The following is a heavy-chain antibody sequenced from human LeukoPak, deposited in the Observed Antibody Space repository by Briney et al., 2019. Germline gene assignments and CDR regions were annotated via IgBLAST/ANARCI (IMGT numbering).Heavy chain of an antibody. CDR3: ARDSDSSAWFDY. CDR2: ISSGAGTI. V-gene: IGHV3-48*03. D-gene: IGHD6-19*01. Sequence: GGSLRLSCAASGFTFSSYEMNWVRQAPGKGLEWVSYISSGAGTIYYADSVKGRFTISRDNAKNSLYLQMNSLRAEDTAVYYCARDSDSSAWFDYWGQGTLVTVSS. CDR1: GFTFSSYE. J-gene: IGHJ4*02.